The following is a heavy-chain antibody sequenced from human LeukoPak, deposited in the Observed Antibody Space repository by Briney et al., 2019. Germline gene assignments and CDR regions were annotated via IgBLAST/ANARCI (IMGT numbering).Heavy chain of an antibody. CDR3: ARDGYRSIDY. CDR1: GYTFTSYD. Sequence: ASVKVSCKASGYTFTSYDISWVRQATGQGLEWMGWISPYSGHTDYAQNLQVRVTMTTDTSTTTAYMELRSLRSDDTAVYYCARDGYRSIDYWGQGTLVSVSS. CDR2: ISPYSGHT. D-gene: IGHD5-12*01. V-gene: IGHV1-18*01. J-gene: IGHJ4*02.